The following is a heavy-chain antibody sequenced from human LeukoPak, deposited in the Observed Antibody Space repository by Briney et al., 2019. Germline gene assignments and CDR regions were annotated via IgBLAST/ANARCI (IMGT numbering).Heavy chain of an antibody. CDR2: IKQDGSEK. CDR1: GVTFSNYG. V-gene: IGHV3-7*02. CDR3: ARGHGWFYL. Sequence: PGGSLTLSCAASGVTFSNYGMTWVRQPPGKGLEWVCKIKQDGSEKYHLGSVKGRFTITRDNAKISLYLQMNSLRAEYMGVYYCARGHGWFYLWGQGTQVTVS. J-gene: IGHJ5*02.